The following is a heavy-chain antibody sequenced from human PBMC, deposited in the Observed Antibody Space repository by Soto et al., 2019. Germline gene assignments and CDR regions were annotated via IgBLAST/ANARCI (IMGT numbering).Heavy chain of an antibody. CDR1: GFTFSDYY. J-gene: IGHJ5*02. Sequence: GGSLRLSCAASGFTFSDYYMSWIRQAPGKGLEWVSYISSSGSTIYYADSVKGRFTISRDNAKNSLYLQMNSLRAEDTAVYYCAREDSGWYEGMDWFDPWGQGTLVTVSS. CDR2: ISSSGSTI. V-gene: IGHV3-11*01. D-gene: IGHD6-19*01. CDR3: AREDSGWYEGMDWFDP.